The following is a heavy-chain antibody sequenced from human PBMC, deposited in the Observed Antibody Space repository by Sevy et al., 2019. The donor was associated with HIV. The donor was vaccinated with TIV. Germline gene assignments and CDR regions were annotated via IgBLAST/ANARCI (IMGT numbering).Heavy chain of an antibody. J-gene: IGHJ6*03. V-gene: IGHV4-59*01. D-gene: IGHD3-22*01. CDR3: ARSSLYYDSSGYYLISYYYYYMDV. Sequence: SETLSLTCTVSGGSISSYYWSWIRQPPGKGLEWIGYIYYSGSTNYNPSLKSRVTISVDTSKNQFSLKLSSVTAADTAVYYCARSSLYYDSSGYYLISYYYYYMDVWGKGTTVTVSS. CDR2: IYYSGST. CDR1: GGSISSYY.